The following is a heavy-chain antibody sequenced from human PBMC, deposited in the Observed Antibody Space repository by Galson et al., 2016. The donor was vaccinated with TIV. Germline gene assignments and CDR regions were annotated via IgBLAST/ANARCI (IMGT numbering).Heavy chain of an antibody. D-gene: IGHD2-21*02. CDR2: MSPNSGHT. J-gene: IGHJ4*02. CDR1: GYSFTDFD. V-gene: IGHV1-8*01. Sequence: SVKVSCKASGYSFTDFDITWVRQATGQGLEWMGWMSPNSGHTSYARKFHGRVTRTRDTSINTAYMELSGLRSEDAAMYYCARTVPCGGDCYYFDSWGQGTLVSVSS. CDR3: ARTVPCGGDCYYFDS.